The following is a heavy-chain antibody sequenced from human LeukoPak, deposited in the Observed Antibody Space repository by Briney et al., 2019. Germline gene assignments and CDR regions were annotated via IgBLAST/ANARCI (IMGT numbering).Heavy chain of an antibody. CDR1: GGSISSSNYY. D-gene: IGHD6-19*01. Sequence: SETLSLTCSVSGGSISSSNYYWGWIRQPPGKGLEWIGSIGYSGSTYYNPSLKSRVTIFVDTPKNQFSLKLSSVTAADTAVYYCASKQWVYYYMDVWGKGTTVTVSS. CDR3: ASKQWVYYYMDV. CDR2: IGYSGST. V-gene: IGHV4-39*01. J-gene: IGHJ6*03.